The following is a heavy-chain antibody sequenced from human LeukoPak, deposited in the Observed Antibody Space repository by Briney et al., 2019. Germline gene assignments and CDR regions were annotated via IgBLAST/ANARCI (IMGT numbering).Heavy chain of an antibody. CDR1: GFTFSSYA. D-gene: IGHD3-22*01. CDR3: AREQEEGYYDSSGTLDY. Sequence: GGSLRLSCAASGFTFSSYAMHWVRQAPGKGLEWVAVISYDGSNKYYADSVKGRFTISRDNSKNTLYLQMNSLRAEDTAVYYCAREQEEGYYDSSGTLDYWGQGTLVTVSS. J-gene: IGHJ4*02. CDR2: ISYDGSNK. V-gene: IGHV3-30*04.